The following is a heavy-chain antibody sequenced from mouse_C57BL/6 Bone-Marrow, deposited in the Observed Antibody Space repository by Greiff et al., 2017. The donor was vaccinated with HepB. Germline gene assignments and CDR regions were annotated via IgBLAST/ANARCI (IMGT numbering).Heavy chain of an antibody. CDR2: IYPGGGYT. D-gene: IGHD3-2*02. CDR1: GYTFTNYW. V-gene: IGHV1-63*01. CDR3: AREAPGRYFDD. J-gene: IGHJ2*01. Sequence: QVQLKESGAELVRPGTSVKMSCKASGYTFTNYWIGWAKQRPGHGLEWIGDIYPGGGYTNYNEKFKGKATLTADKSSSTAYMQFSSLTSEDSAVYYCAREAPGRYFDDWGQGTTLTVSS.